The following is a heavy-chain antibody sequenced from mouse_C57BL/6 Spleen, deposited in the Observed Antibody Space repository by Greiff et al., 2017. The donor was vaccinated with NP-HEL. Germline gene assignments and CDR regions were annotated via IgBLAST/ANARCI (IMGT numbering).Heavy chain of an antibody. CDR3: ARWNYSNYYAMDY. J-gene: IGHJ4*01. CDR2: ISYSGST. Sequence: DVKLVESGPGLAKPSQTLSLTCSVTGYSITSDYWNWIRKFPGHKLEYMGYISYSGSTYYNPSLKSRISITRDTSKNQDYLQLNSVTTEDTAAYYCARWNYSNYYAMDYWGQGTSVTVSS. CDR1: GYSITSDY. D-gene: IGHD2-5*01. V-gene: IGHV3-8*01.